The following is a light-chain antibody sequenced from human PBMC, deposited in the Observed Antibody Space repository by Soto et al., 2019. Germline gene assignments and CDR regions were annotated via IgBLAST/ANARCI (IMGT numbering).Light chain of an antibody. J-gene: IGLJ1*01. CDR1: SSDIGTYNY. CDR2: EVS. Sequence: QSALTQPASVSGSPGQSITISCTGTSSDIGTYNYVSWYRQYPGKTPKLMIYEVSYRPSGVSSRFSGSRSCKTASLTNSGLQAEDEAGYFSSSFSSSNTLYIFGTGTKLTVL. CDR3: SSFSSSNTLYI. V-gene: IGLV2-14*01.